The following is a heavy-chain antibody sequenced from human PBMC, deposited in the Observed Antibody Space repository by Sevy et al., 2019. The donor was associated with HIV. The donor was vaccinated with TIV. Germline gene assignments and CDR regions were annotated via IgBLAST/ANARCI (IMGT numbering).Heavy chain of an antibody. V-gene: IGHV3-30*18. J-gene: IGHJ6*02. CDR3: AKALGVGVGATRGCYYYYGMDV. CDR2: ISYDGSNK. D-gene: IGHD1-26*01. Sequence: GGSLRLSCAASGFTFSSYGMHWVRQAPGKGLEWVAVISYDGSNKYYADSVKGRFTISRDNSKNTLYLQMNSLRAEDTAGYYCAKALGVGVGATRGCYYYYGMDVWGQGTTVTVSS. CDR1: GFTFSSYG.